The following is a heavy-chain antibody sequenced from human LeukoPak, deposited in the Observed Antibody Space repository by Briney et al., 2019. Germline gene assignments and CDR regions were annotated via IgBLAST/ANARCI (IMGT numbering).Heavy chain of an antibody. CDR2: INSDGSST. D-gene: IGHD1-26*01. CDR1: GFSFSGHW. J-gene: IGHJ4*02. CDR3: ARVLVGAHFDY. V-gene: IGHV3-74*01. Sequence: PGGSLRLSCTASGFSFSGHWMHWARQLPGKGLVWVSRINSDGSSTSYADSVKGRFTISRDNAKNTLYLQVNSLRAEDTAVYYCARVLVGAHFDYWGQGTLVTVSS.